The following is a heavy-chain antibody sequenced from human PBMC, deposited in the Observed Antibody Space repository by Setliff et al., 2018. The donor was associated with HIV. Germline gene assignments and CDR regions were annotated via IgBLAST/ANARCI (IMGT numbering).Heavy chain of an antibody. CDR3: ARSIHGGGSEPFDT. CDR1: GGSVGSGSYY. V-gene: IGHV4-61*10. Sequence: SETLSLTCSVSGGSVGSGSYYWSWIRQPAGKGLQWIGRIYYVGWSKYNPSLEDRVTMSVDTSNNQFSLSLRSVTAADTAIYYCARSIHGGGSEPFDTWGQGILVTVSS. CDR2: IYYVGWS. D-gene: IGHD3-10*01. J-gene: IGHJ5*02.